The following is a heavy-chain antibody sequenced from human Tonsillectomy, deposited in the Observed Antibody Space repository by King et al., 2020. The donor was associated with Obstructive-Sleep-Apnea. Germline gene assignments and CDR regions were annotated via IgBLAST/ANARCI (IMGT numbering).Heavy chain of an antibody. V-gene: IGHV4-59*01. CDR3: AREAQYCSSPSCLHWFDP. Sequence: QLQESGPGLMKPSETLSLTCTVSGDSISTYHWSWIRQPPGKGLEWIGYINYSGSTNYNPSLKSRVTISVDTSKNQFSLKLSSVTAADTALYYCAREAQYCSSPSCLHWFDPWGQGTLVTVSS. CDR2: INYSGST. CDR1: GDSISTYH. J-gene: IGHJ5*02. D-gene: IGHD2-2*01.